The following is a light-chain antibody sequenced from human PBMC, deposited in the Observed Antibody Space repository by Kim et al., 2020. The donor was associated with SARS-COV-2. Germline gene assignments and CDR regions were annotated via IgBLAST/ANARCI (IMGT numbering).Light chain of an antibody. V-gene: IGKV2-28*01. CDR3: MQALQTPYS. J-gene: IGKJ2*03. CDR2: LGS. Sequence: EHASVSGRSSQSLLHSNGYNYLDWYRQKTGQSPQLLIYLGSNRASGVPDRFSGSGSSTDFTLKISRVEAEDVGVYYCMQALQTPYSFGQGTMLEI. CDR1: QSLLHSNGYNY.